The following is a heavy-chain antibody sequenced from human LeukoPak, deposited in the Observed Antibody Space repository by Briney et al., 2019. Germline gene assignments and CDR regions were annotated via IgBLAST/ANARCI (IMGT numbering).Heavy chain of an antibody. CDR3: ARDRSEVPAAMYWFDP. V-gene: IGHV1-2*02. Sequence: ASVKVSCKASGYTFTGYYMHWVRQAPGQGPEWMGWINPNSGGTNYAQKFQGRVTMTRDTSISTAYMELSRLRSDDTAVYYCARDRSEVPAAMYWFDPWGQGTLVTVSS. D-gene: IGHD2-2*01. CDR2: INPNSGGT. J-gene: IGHJ5*02. CDR1: GYTFTGYY.